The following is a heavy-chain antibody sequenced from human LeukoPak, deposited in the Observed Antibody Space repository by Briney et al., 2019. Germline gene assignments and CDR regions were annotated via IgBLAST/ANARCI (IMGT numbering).Heavy chain of an antibody. J-gene: IGHJ4*02. CDR2: ISGSGGST. D-gene: IGHD3-22*01. V-gene: IGHV3-23*01. CDR1: GFTFSSYA. CDR3: AKAPTMIVVVITPDY. Sequence: GRSLRLSCAASGFTFSSYAMSWVRQAPGKGLEWVSAISGSGGSTYYADSVKGRFTISRDNSKNTLYLQMNSLRAEDTAVYYCAKAPTMIVVVITPDYWGQGTLVTVSS.